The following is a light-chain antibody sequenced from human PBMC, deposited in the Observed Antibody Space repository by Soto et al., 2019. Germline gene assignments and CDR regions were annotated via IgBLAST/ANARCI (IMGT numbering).Light chain of an antibody. J-gene: IGKJ2*01. CDR1: QSVLYSSNNKNY. CDR3: QQYYGTPPYT. V-gene: IGKV4-1*01. CDR2: WAS. Sequence: DIVMTQSPDSLAVSLGERATINCKSSQSVLYSSNNKNYLAWYQQKPGQPPKLLIYWASTRESGVPDRFSGSESGTDFALTISSLQAEDVAVYYCQQYYGTPPYTFGQGTKLEIK.